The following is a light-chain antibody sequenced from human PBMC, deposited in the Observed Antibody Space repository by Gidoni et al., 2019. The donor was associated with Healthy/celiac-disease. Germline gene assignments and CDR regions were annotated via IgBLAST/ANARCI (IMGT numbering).Light chain of an antibody. V-gene: IGKV1-39*01. J-gene: IGKJ1*01. CDR2: AAS. CDR3: QQSYSTPRT. CDR1: QSISSY. Sequence: DIQITQSPSPPSASVGDRVTITCRASQSISSYLNLYQQKPGKAPKLLIYAASSLQSVVPSRFSGSGSGTDFTLTISSLQPEDFATYYCQQSYSTPRTFGQGTKVEIK.